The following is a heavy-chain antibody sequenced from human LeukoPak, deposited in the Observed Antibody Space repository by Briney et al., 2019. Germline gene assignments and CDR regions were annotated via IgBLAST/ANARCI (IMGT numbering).Heavy chain of an antibody. D-gene: IGHD3-22*01. V-gene: IGHV1-8*03. CDR3: ARMYFYDSSGDNWFDP. J-gene: IGHJ5*02. CDR2: MNPNSGNT. CDR1: GYTCTSYD. Sequence: ASVKVSCKASGYTCTSYDVNWVRQAPGQGLEWVGWMNPNSGNTGYAQKFQGRVTITRNTSISTAYMELSSLTSEDTAMYYCARMYFYDSSGDNWFDPWGQGTLVTVSS.